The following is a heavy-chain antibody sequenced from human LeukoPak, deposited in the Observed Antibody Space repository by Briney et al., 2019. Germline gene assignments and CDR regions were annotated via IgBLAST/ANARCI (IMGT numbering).Heavy chain of an antibody. V-gene: IGHV3-53*01. CDR3: AKERSGPPFDP. CDR1: GFTVSTNY. Sequence: PGGSLRLSCAASGFTVSTNYMSWVRQAPGKGLEWVSVIYSGGSTYYADSVKGRFTISRDNSKNTLYLQMNSLRAEDTAVYYCAKERSGPPFDPWGQGTLVTVSS. CDR2: IYSGGST. D-gene: IGHD2-8*02. J-gene: IGHJ5*02.